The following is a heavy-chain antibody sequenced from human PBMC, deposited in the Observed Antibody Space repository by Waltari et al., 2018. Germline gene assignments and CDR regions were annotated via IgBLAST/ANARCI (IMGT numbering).Heavy chain of an antibody. CDR2: ISYNGAT. CDR3: ATYIGASIGTAAFDV. CDR1: GGSITTNRHY. J-gene: IGHJ3*01. D-gene: IGHD5-12*01. Sequence: QLQLQESGPGLVKPSETLSLTCSVTGGSITTNRHYWGWIRQPPGQGLEWIGTISYNGATYPSPSLESRLTMSRDTSKNHLSLTLGSVTATDTSVYFCATYIGASIGTAAFDVWGQGTMVTVSS. V-gene: IGHV4-39*01.